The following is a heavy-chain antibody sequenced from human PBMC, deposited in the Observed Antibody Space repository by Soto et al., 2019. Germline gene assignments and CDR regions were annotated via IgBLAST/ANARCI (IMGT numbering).Heavy chain of an antibody. CDR1: GFTFSDYY. Sequence: QVQLVESGGGLVKPGGSLRLSCAASGFTFSDYYMSWIRQAPGKGLEWVAYISSSGSTIYYADSVKGRFTISRDNAKNSLYLKMNSLRAEDTAVYYCARYYCSGSYYRYYYYMDVWGKGTTVTVSS. CDR2: ISSSGSTI. D-gene: IGHD3-10*01. J-gene: IGHJ6*03. CDR3: ARYYCSGSYYRYYYYMDV. V-gene: IGHV3-11*01.